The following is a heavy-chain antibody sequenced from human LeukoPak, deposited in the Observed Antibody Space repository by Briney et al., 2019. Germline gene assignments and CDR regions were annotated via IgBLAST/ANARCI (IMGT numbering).Heavy chain of an antibody. D-gene: IGHD2/OR15-2a*01. J-gene: IGHJ4*02. CDR2: IYYSGST. V-gene: IGHV4-59*01. CDR1: GGXISTYY. Sequence: SETLSLTCTVSGGXISTYYWRWIRQPPGKGLEWTGYIYYSGSTNYNPSLKSRVTISVDTSKNQFSLKLSSVTAADTAVYYCARGATSLSYFDSRGQGTLVTVSS. CDR3: ARGATSLSYFDS.